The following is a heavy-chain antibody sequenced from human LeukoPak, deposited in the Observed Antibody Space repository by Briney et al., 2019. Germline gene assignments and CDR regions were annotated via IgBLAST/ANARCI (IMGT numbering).Heavy chain of an antibody. CDR3: AREAVTRNYFDY. V-gene: IGHV3-53*01. Sequence: GGSLRLSCAAPGFIFDNYAIHWVRQAPGKGLEWVSVIYSGGSTYYADSVKGRFTISRDNSKNTLYLQMNSLRAEDTAVYYCAREAVTRNYFDYWGQGTLVTVSS. CDR2: IYSGGST. CDR1: GFIFDNYA. J-gene: IGHJ4*02. D-gene: IGHD4-17*01.